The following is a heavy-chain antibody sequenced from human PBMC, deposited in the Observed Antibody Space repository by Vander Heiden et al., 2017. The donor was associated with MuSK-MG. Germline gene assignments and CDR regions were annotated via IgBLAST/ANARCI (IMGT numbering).Heavy chain of an antibody. V-gene: IGHV3-30*04. J-gene: IGHJ4*02. D-gene: IGHD3-10*01. CDR2: ISYDGNKK. Sequence: QVQLVESGGGVVQPGRSLRLSCVASGFALGSYAMHWVRQAPGKGLEWVAVISYDGNKKYYTDSVRGRFTISRDNSKNTLYVQMSALRIEDTAVYYCARDMGYDSGTYFTIWGQGTLVTVSS. CDR1: GFALGSYA. CDR3: ARDMGYDSGTYFTI.